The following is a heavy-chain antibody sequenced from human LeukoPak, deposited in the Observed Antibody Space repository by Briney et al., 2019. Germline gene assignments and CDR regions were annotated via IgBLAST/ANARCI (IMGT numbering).Heavy chain of an antibody. D-gene: IGHD2-2*01. J-gene: IGHJ4*02. CDR3: ARGLTEPCRSASCSGQLDY. CDR2: INHSGGP. V-gene: IGHV4-34*01. CDR1: GVSFSGYK. Sequence: KTSETLSLTCAVYGVSFSGYKWSWLRQPPGKGLEWFGEINHSGGPNYNPSLKSRVTISVDTLKNQISLRVTSVTAADTAVYYCARGLTEPCRSASCSGQLDYWGQGNLVTVSP.